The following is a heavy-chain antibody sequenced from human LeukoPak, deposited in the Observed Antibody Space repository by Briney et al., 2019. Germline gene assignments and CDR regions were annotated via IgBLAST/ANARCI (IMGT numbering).Heavy chain of an antibody. CDR2: IKEDGSVK. Sequence: PGGSLRLSCGASGFTFSSYWMTWVRQAPGKGLEWVANIKEDGSVKFYVDSVKGRFTISRDNSKNALYLQMNSLRAEDTAVYYCARYSSNTVTTGAFDIWGQGTLVTVSS. CDR1: GFTFSSYW. V-gene: IGHV3-7*01. CDR3: ARYSSNTVTTGAFDI. D-gene: IGHD1-14*01. J-gene: IGHJ3*02.